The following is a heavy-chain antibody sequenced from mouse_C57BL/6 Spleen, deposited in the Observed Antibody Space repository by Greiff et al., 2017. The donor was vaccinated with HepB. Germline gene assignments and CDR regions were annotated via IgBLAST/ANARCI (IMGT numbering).Heavy chain of an antibody. J-gene: IGHJ2*01. Sequence: EVQLQQSGPELVKPGASVKISCKASGYTFTDYYMNWVKQSHGKSLEWIGDINPNNGGTSYNQKFKGKATLTVDKSSSTAYMELRSLKSEDSAVYYGAEVSYDGRHFDYWGQGTTLTVSS. CDR3: AEVSYDGRHFDY. CDR1: GYTFTDYY. D-gene: IGHD2-12*01. CDR2: INPNNGGT. V-gene: IGHV1-26*01.